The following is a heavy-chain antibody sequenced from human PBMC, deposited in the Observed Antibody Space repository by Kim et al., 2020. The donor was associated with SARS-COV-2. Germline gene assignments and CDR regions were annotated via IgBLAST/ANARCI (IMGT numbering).Heavy chain of an antibody. CDR3: ARGGYSGYDLTYYFDY. J-gene: IGHJ4*02. Sequence: KLQGRVTMTRDTSISTAYMELSRLRSDDTAVYYCARGGYSGYDLTYYFDYWGQGTLVTVSS. D-gene: IGHD5-12*01. V-gene: IGHV1-2*02.